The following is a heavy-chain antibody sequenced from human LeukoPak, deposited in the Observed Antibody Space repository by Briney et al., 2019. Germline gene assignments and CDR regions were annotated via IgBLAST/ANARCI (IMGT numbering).Heavy chain of an antibody. CDR3: ARFGTVPADY. J-gene: IGHJ4*02. CDR2: ISSSSSTI. CDR1: GFTFSSYS. Sequence: GGSLRLSCAASGFTFSSYSMNWVRQAPGKGLEWVSYISSSSSTIYYADSVKGRFTISRDNAKNSLYLQMYSLRAEDTAVYYCARFGTVPADYWGQGTLVTVSS. D-gene: IGHD2-2*01. V-gene: IGHV3-48*01.